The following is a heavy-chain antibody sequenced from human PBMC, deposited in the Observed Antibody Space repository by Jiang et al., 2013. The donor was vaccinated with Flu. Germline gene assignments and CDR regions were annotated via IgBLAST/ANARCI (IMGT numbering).Heavy chain of an antibody. D-gene: IGHD3-9*01. Sequence: TYYRSKWYNDYAVSVKSRITINPDTSKNQFSLQLNSVTPEDTAVYYCARDKAIRYFDWSHPSDPGFDPWGQGTLVTVSS. V-gene: IGHV6-1*01. J-gene: IGHJ5*02. CDR2: TYYRSKWYN. CDR3: ARDKAIRYFDWSHPSDPGFDP.